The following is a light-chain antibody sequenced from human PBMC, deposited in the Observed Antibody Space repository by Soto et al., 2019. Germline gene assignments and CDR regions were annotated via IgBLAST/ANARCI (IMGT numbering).Light chain of an antibody. CDR1: QGISSY. CDR2: AAS. V-gene: IGKV1-9*01. CDR3: QQLNSYPSFT. Sequence: IQLTQSPSSLSASVGDRVTITCRASQGISSYLAWYQQKPGKAPKLLIYAASTLQSGVPSRFSGSGSGTDFTLTISSLQPEDCATYYCQQLNSYPSFTFGPGTKVDIK. J-gene: IGKJ3*01.